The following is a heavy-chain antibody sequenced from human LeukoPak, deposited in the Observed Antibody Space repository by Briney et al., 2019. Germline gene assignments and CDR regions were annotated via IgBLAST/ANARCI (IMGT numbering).Heavy chain of an antibody. Sequence: PSETLSLTCTVSGGSISSGDYYWSWIRQPPGKGLEWIGFIYYRGSTYYNPSLKSRVTISVDTSKNQFSLKLSSVTAADTAVYYCARVLLDSYYFDYWGQGTLVTVSS. CDR1: GGSISSGDYY. CDR3: ARVLLDSYYFDY. D-gene: IGHD3/OR15-3a*01. J-gene: IGHJ4*02. V-gene: IGHV4-30-4*01. CDR2: IYYRGST.